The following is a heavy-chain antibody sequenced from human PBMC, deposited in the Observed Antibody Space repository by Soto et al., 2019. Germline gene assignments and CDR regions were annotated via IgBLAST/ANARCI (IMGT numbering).Heavy chain of an antibody. Sequence: QVQLVQSGAEVRKPGSSVRVSCKPSGGSFSKNAINWVRQAPGQGLEWMGGIIPIFGLTNYAQEFQGRLTITAAESRSATYMDLSSLTSGDTAMYYCATVEVSGSGNFYFYHYYDMDVWGLGTAVTVSS. CDR2: IIPIFGLT. V-gene: IGHV1-69*19. J-gene: IGHJ6*02. CDR3: ATVEVSGSGNFYFYHYYDMDV. D-gene: IGHD3-10*01. CDR1: GGSFSKNA.